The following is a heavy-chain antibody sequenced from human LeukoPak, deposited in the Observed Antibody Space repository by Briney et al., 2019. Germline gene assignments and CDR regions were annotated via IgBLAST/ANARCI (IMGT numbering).Heavy chain of an antibody. CDR2: ISPYNGDT. CDR3: ARGSRAYTFPFDY. Sequence: GASVKVSCKTSGYTFTSYAVGWVQQAPGQGLEWMGWISPYNGDTKYAQNVQGRLTLTTDTSTRTVYMELRSLRSDDTAVYYCARGSRAYTFPFDYWGQGTLVTVSS. D-gene: IGHD2/OR15-2a*01. V-gene: IGHV1-18*04. J-gene: IGHJ4*02. CDR1: GYTFTSYA.